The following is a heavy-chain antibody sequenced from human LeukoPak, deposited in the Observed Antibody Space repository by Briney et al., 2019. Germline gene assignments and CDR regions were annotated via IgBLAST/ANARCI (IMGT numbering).Heavy chain of an antibody. Sequence: GRSLRLSCAGSGFTFSYYWMHWVRQAPGKGLVWVSRINTDGSSTSYADSVKGRFTISRDNAKNTLYLQMNSLRAEDTAVYYCTRVGYCATTSCRTAFDIWGQGTMVTVSS. CDR3: TRVGYCATTSCRTAFDI. D-gene: IGHD2-2*01. CDR2: INTDGSST. CDR1: GFTFSYYW. J-gene: IGHJ3*02. V-gene: IGHV3-74*01.